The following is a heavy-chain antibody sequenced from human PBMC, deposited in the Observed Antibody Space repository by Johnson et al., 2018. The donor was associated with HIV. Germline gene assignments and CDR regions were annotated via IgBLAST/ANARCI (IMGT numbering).Heavy chain of an antibody. Sequence: VQLVESGGSVVRPGGSLRLSCAGSGFTFADYGLSWVRQAPGKGLEWVAVIHWNGGITGYADSVMGPYIISRDNAKRSLYLQMNGLRVEDTALYYCARGRPWGWELRRDAFDVWGQGTMVTVSS. J-gene: IGHJ3*01. D-gene: IGHD4-23*01. CDR3: ARGRPWGWELRRDAFDV. V-gene: IGHV3-20*04. CDR1: GFTFADYG. CDR2: IHWNGGIT.